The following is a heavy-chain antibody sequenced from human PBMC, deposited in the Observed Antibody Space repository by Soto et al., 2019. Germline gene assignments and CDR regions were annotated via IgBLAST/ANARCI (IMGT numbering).Heavy chain of an antibody. CDR2: IYPSDSDT. D-gene: IGHD3-16*02. CDR1: GYSFTNYL. V-gene: IGHV5-51*01. Sequence: GESLKISCKASGYSFTNYLIGWVRQMPGKGLEWMGIIYPSDSDTRYSPSFEGQVTISADKSISTAYLQWSSLKASDTAMYYCAGGYVYVWGTSRPPRPSFFDYWGQGSLVTVSS. J-gene: IGHJ4*02. CDR3: AGGYVYVWGTSRPPRPSFFDY.